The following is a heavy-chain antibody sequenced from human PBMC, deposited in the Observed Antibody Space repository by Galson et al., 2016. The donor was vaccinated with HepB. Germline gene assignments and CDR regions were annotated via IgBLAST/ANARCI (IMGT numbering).Heavy chain of an antibody. Sequence: SLRLSCAASGFSFSNYAMGWVRQTPGNGLEWLSAINTVGKTFYSYSVRGRSTISGDNSKNTLSLQMNPLYADDTAMYYCAKEDPKWLGLYYFDLWGQGTLVAVSS. V-gene: IGHV3-23*01. D-gene: IGHD6-19*01. J-gene: IGHJ4*02. CDR2: INTVGKT. CDR1: GFSFSNYA. CDR3: AKEDPKWLGLYYFDL.